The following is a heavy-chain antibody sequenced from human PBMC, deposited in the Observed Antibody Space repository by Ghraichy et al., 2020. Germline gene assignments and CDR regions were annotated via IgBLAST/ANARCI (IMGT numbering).Heavy chain of an antibody. CDR1: GFIFSGYW. Sequence: GGSLRLSCAASGFIFSGYWMSWVRQAPGMGLEWVANIKKDGSEKYYVDSVKGRFTISRDNAKNSLFLQMNSLRAEDTAVYYCARDLGGGWYFDYLGQGALVTVSS. J-gene: IGHJ4*02. CDR2: IKKDGSEK. D-gene: IGHD6-19*01. CDR3: ARDLGGGWYFDY. V-gene: IGHV3-7*01.